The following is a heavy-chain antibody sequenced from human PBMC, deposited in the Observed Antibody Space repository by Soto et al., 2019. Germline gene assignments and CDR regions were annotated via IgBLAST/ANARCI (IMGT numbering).Heavy chain of an antibody. CDR3: ATDYRAACGGSCYYFDY. CDR2: ISANNGDT. V-gene: IGHV1-18*01. CDR1: GYTFNSYG. Sequence: QVQLVQSGTEVKKPGASVKVSCKASGYTFNSYGISWVRQAPGQGLEWMGWISANNGDTNSAPKFQGRITMTTDTSTSTAYMELRSLRSDDTAVYYCATDYRAACGGSCYYFDYWGQGTLVTV. J-gene: IGHJ4*02. D-gene: IGHD2-15*01.